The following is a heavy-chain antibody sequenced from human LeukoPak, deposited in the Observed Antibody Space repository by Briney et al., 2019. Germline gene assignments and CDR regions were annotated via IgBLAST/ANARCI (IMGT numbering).Heavy chain of an antibody. D-gene: IGHD3-3*01. J-gene: IGHJ3*02. V-gene: IGHV1-2*02. CDR2: INSNRGGT. CDR3: ARDHGDDAFDI. Sequence: ASVKVSCKASGYTFTNYYIHWVRQAPGQGLEWMGWINSNRGGTNYAQKFQGRVTMTGDTSISTAYMELRSVRSDDTAVYYCARDHGDDAFDIWGPGTMVTVSS. CDR1: GYTFTNYY.